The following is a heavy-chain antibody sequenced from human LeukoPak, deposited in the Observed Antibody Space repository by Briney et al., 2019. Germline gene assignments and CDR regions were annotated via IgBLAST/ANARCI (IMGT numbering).Heavy chain of an antibody. CDR1: GFTFSSYA. J-gene: IGHJ4*02. CDR3: ARDKQQWLVLGGFDY. Sequence: GGSLRLSSAASGFTFSSYAMHWVRQAPGKGLEWVAVISYDGSNKYYADSVKGRFTISRDNSKNTLYLQMNSLRAEDTAVYYCARDKQQWLVLGGFDYWGQGTLVTVSS. CDR2: ISYDGSNK. D-gene: IGHD6-19*01. V-gene: IGHV3-30-3*01.